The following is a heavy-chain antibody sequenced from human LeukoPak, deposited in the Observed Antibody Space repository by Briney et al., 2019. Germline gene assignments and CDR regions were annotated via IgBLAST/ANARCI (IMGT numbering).Heavy chain of an antibody. J-gene: IGHJ4*02. CDR2: ISSDGGST. CDR3: VKDFYSGSGSRALGNY. Sequence: GGSLRLSCSASRFTFSNYAMHWVRQAPGKGLEYVSAISSDGGSTCYADSVKGRFTISRDNSKNTLFLQMSSLRAEDTAIYYCVKDFYSGSGSRALGNYWGQGTLVTVSS. CDR1: RFTFSNYA. V-gene: IGHV3-64D*06. D-gene: IGHD3-10*01.